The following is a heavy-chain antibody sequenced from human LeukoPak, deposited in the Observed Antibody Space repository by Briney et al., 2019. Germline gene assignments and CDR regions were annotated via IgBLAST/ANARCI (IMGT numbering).Heavy chain of an antibody. CDR1: GGSISSSSYY. Sequence: SETLSLTCTVSGGSISSSSYYWGGIRQPPGKGLEWIGSIHYSGSTNYNPSLKSRVTISVDTSKNQFSLKLSSVTAADTAVYYCARGYCSGGSCYSYYYYNYMDVWGKGTTVTVSS. J-gene: IGHJ6*03. D-gene: IGHD2-15*01. CDR2: IHYSGST. CDR3: ARGYCSGGSCYSYYYYNYMDV. V-gene: IGHV4-39*07.